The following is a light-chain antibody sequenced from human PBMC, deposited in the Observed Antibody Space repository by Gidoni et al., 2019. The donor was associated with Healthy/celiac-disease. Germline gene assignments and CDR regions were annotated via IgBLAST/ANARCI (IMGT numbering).Light chain of an antibody. J-gene: IGLJ3*02. Sequence: QSVLTQPPSVSGAPGQRVTISCTGRSSNIGAGYDVHWYQQLPGTAPKLLIYGNSNRPSGVPDRFSGSKSGTSASLAITGLQAEDEADYYCQSYDSSLSGWAFGQGTK. CDR1: SSNIGAGYD. CDR3: QSYDSSLSGWA. V-gene: IGLV1-40*01. CDR2: GNS.